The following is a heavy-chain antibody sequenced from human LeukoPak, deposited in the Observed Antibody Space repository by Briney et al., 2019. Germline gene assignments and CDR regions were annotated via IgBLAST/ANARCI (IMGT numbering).Heavy chain of an antibody. CDR2: ISSSSSNI. CDR1: GFTFSSYC. V-gene: IGHV3-48*01. D-gene: IGHD2-15*01. J-gene: IGHJ5*02. Sequence: GGSLRLSCAASGFTFSSYCMNWVRQAPGKGLEGVSYISSSSSNIYHADSVKGRFTISRDNAKNSLYLQMNSLRAEDTAVYYCARGVVVVAATPPWFDPWGQGTLVTVSS. CDR3: ARGVVVVAATPPWFDP.